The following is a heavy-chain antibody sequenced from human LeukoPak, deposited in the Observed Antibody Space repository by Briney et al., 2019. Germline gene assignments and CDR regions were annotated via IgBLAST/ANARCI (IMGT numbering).Heavy chain of an antibody. CDR1: GFTFSSYG. J-gene: IGHJ4*02. Sequence: GGSLRLSCAASGFTFSSYGMHWVRQAPGKGLEWVAVISYDGSNKYYADSVKGRFTISRDNSKNTLYLQMNSLRAEDTAVYYCAKEGIVVVVAATFLDYWGQGTLVTVSS. D-gene: IGHD2-15*01. V-gene: IGHV3-30*18. CDR3: AKEGIVVVVAATFLDY. CDR2: ISYDGSNK.